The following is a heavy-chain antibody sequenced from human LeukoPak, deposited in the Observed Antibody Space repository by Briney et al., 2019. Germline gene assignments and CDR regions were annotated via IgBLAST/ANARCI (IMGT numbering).Heavy chain of an antibody. Sequence: PGVSLRLSCAASGFTFSSYAMSWVRQAPEKGLEWVSAISGSGGSTYYADSVKGRFTISRDNSKNTLYLQMNSLRAEDTAVYYCAKGRNYDYPWSITDPWGQGTLVTVSS. V-gene: IGHV3-23*01. CDR3: AKGRNYDYPWSITDP. CDR2: ISGSGGST. J-gene: IGHJ5*02. D-gene: IGHD5-12*01. CDR1: GFTFSSYA.